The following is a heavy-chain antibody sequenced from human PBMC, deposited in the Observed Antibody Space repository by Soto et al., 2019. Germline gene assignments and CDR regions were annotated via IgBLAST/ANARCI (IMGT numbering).Heavy chain of an antibody. CDR3: ARVSAYSSSWSQYFQH. CDR1: GFTFSTYW. J-gene: IGHJ1*01. Sequence: HPGGSLRLSCAASGFTFSTYWMSWVRQAPGKGLVWVSRINSDGSSTSYADSVKGRFTISRDNAKNTLYLQMNSLRAEDTAVYYCARVSAYSSSWSQYFQHWGQGTLVTVSS. D-gene: IGHD6-13*01. V-gene: IGHV3-74*01. CDR2: INSDGSST.